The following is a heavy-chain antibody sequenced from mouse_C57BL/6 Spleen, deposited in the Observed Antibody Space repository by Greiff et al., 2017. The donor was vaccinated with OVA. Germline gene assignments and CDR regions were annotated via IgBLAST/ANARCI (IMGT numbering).Heavy chain of an antibody. V-gene: IGHV5-4*01. J-gene: IGHJ2*01. CDR2: ISDGGSYT. D-gene: IGHD1-1*01. CDR1: GFTFSSYA. Sequence: EVQRVESGGGLVKPGGSLKLSCAASGFTFSSYAMSWVRQTPEQRLEWVATISDGGSYTYYPDNVKGRYTISRDNAKNNLYLQMSHLKSEDAAMYYCAGERYYGFDYWGQGTTLTVSS. CDR3: AGERYYGFDY.